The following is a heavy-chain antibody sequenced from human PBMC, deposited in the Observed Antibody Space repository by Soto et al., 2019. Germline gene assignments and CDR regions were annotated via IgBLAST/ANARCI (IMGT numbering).Heavy chain of an antibody. D-gene: IGHD6-19*01. CDR1: GGSISGYY. V-gene: IGHV4-59*08. CDR3: ARHVYISGWYLFDC. CDR2: IYYSGST. J-gene: IGHJ4*02. Sequence: SETLSLTCTVSGGSISGYYWSWIRQPPGKGLEWIGYIYYSGSTNYNPSLKSRVTISVDTSKNQFSLKLSSVTAADAAVYYCARHVYISGWYLFDCWGQGTLVTVSS.